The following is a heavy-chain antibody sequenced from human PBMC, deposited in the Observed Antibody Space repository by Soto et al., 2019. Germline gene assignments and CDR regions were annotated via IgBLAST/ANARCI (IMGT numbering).Heavy chain of an antibody. CDR2: ISYDGSNK. V-gene: IGHV3-30*04. CDR1: GFNFSSYA. D-gene: IGHD6-19*01. J-gene: IGHJ4*02. Sequence: GGSLRLSCAASGFNFSSYAMHWVRQAPGKGLEWVAVISYDGSNKYYADSVKGRFTISRDNSKNTLYLQMNSLRAEDTAVYYCAREQWLVSKGFDYWGQGTLVTVSS. CDR3: AREQWLVSKGFDY.